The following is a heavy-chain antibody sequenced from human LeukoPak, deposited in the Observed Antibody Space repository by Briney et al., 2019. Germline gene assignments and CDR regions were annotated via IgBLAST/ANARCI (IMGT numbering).Heavy chain of an antibody. V-gene: IGHV3-23*01. CDR2: ISGSGRRS. D-gene: IGHD6-19*01. CDR3: AKGISSSGWYYFDY. CDR1: GFTFSSYA. Sequence: PGGSLRLSCAASGFTFSSYAMTWVRQAPGKGLEWVSAISGSGRRSYYADSVKGRFTISRDNSKNTLYLQMNSLRAEDTAVYYCAKGISSSGWYYFDYWGQGTLVTVSS. J-gene: IGHJ4*02.